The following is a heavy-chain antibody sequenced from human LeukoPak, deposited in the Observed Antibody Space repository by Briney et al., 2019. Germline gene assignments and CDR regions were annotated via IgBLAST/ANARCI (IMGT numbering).Heavy chain of an antibody. D-gene: IGHD5-18*01. Sequence: SQTLPLTCAISGDSVSSNSAAWNWIRQSPSRGLEWLGRTYYRSKWYNDYAVSVKSRITINPDTSKNQFSLQLNSVTPEDTAVYYCARGSRGYSYGRNNWFDPWGQGTLVTVSS. CDR3: ARGSRGYSYGRNNWFDP. J-gene: IGHJ5*02. CDR2: TYYRSKWYN. CDR1: GDSVSSNSAA. V-gene: IGHV6-1*01.